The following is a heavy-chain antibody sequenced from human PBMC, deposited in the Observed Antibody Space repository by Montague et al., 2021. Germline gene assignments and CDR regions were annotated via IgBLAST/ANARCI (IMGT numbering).Heavy chain of an antibody. D-gene: IGHD3-10*01. CDR3: TFYKFRETPRGFDY. J-gene: IGHJ4*02. CDR2: ISTDGSST. CDR1: GFTFSSYW. Sequence: GSLRLSCAASGFTFSSYWMHWVRQAPGKGLVWVSRISTDGSSTTYADSVKGRFTTSRDNAKNMLYLQMNSLRAEDTAVYYCTFYKFRETPRGFDYWGQGTLVTVSA. V-gene: IGHV3-74*01.